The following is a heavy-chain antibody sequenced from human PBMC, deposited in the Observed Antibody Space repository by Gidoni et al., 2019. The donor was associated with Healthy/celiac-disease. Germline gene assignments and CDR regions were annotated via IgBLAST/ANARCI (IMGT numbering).Heavy chain of an antibody. CDR2: IRSKANSYAT. CDR1: GFTFSGSA. J-gene: IGHJ4*02. D-gene: IGHD3-10*01. CDR3: TREVRYYGSGSKALDY. V-gene: IGHV3-73*01. Sequence: EVQLVESGEGLVQPGGSLKLSCAASGFTFSGSAMHWVRQASGKGLGWVGSIRSKANSYATAYAASVKGKFTISRDDSKNTADLQMNSLKTEDTAVYYCTREVRYYGSGSKALDYWGQGTLVTVSS.